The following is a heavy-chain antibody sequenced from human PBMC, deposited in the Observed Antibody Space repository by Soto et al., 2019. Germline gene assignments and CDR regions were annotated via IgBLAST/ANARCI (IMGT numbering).Heavy chain of an antibody. V-gene: IGHV1-8*02. CDR1: GGTFSSYA. J-gene: IGHJ6*02. D-gene: IGHD6-19*01. CDR2: MNPNSGNT. CDR3: AREKAGLDV. Sequence: ASVKVSCKASGGTFSSYAISWVRQAPGQGLEWMGWMNPNSGNTAYAQTFQGRVTMTRNSSISTAYMELSSLRSEDTAVYYCAREKAGLDVWGQGTTVTVSS.